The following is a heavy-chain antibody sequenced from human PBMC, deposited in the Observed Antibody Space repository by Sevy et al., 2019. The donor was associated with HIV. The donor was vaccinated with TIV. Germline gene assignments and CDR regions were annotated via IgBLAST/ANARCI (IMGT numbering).Heavy chain of an antibody. D-gene: IGHD6-19*01. CDR2: ISYDGSNK. J-gene: IGHJ4*02. CDR3: ARGRTAVADNDY. V-gene: IGHV3-30-3*01. CDR1: GFTFSSYA. Sequence: GGSLRLSCAASGFTFSSYAMHWVRQAPGKGLEWVAVISYDGSNKYYADSVKGRFTISRDTSKNTLYLQMNSLRAEDTAVYYCARGRTAVADNDYWGQGTLVTVSS.